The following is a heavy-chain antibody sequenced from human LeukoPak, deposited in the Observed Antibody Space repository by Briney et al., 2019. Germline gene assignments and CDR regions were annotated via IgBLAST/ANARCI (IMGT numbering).Heavy chain of an antibody. V-gene: IGHV3-30*18. CDR1: GFTFSSYE. CDR3: AKDSGSGRGLYYYGMDV. J-gene: IGHJ6*04. CDR2: ISSDGNNT. D-gene: IGHD3-10*01. Sequence: GALRLSCAASGFTFSSYEMNWVRQAPGKGLEWVAVISSDGNNTYYADSVKGRFTISRDNSKNTLYLQMDSLRAEDTAVYYCAKDSGSGRGLYYYGMDVWGKGTTVPVSS.